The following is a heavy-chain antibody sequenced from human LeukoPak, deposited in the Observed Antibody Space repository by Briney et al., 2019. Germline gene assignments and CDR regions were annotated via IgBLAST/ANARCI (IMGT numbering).Heavy chain of an antibody. V-gene: IGHV4-39*07. CDR1: GGSISSSSYY. J-gene: IGHJ3*02. Sequence: PSETLSLTCTVSGGSISSSSYYWGWIRQPPGKGLEWIGSIYYSGSTYYNPSLKSRVTISVDTSKNQFSLKLSSVTAADTAAYYCARTLWGPDDAFDIWGQGTMVTVSS. D-gene: IGHD7-27*01. CDR3: ARTLWGPDDAFDI. CDR2: IYYSGST.